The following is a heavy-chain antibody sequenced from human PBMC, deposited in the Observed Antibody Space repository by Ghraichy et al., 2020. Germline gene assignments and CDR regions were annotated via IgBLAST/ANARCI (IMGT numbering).Heavy chain of an antibody. CDR3: ARDERYFDWLLGTGPTFDY. Sequence: GGSLRLSCAASGFTFSSYAMHWVRQAPGKGLEWVAVISYDGSNKYYADSVKGRFTISRDNSKNTLYLQMISLRAEDSAVYYCARDERYFDWLLGTGPTFDYWGQGTLVTVSS. J-gene: IGHJ4*02. V-gene: IGHV3-30*04. CDR1: GFTFSSYA. D-gene: IGHD3-9*01. CDR2: ISYDGSNK.